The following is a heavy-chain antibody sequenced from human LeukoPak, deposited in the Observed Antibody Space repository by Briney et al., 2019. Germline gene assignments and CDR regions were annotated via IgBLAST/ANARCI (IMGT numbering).Heavy chain of an antibody. J-gene: IGHJ4*02. V-gene: IGHV3-30*02. D-gene: IGHD1-26*01. CDR3: AKDVSGSYFFYY. CDR1: GFTFSSYG. Sequence: GGSLRLSCAASGFTFSSYGMHLVRQAPGKGLEWVAFIRYDGSNKYYADSVKGRFTISRDNSKNTLYLQMNSLRAEDTAVYYCAKDVSGSYFFYYWGQGTLVTVSS. CDR2: IRYDGSNK.